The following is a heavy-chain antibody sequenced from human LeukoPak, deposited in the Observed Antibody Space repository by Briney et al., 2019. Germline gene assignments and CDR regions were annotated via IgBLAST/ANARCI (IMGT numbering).Heavy chain of an antibody. Sequence: PSETLSLTCAVYGGSFSGYYWSWIRQPPGKGPEWIGEINHSGSTNYNPSLKSRVTISVDTSKNQFSLKLSSVTAADTAVYYCARGLRYYYGSGSSFDYWGQGTLVTVSS. CDR1: GGSFSGYY. V-gene: IGHV4-34*01. CDR2: INHSGST. J-gene: IGHJ4*02. D-gene: IGHD3-10*01. CDR3: ARGLRYYYGSGSSFDY.